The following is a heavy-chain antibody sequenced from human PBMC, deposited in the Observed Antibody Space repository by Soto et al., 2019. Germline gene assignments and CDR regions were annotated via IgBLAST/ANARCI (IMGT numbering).Heavy chain of an antibody. Sequence: QVQLVQSGAEVKKPGSSVKVSCKASGGTFSSYAISWVRQAPGQGLEWMGGIIPIFGTANYAQKFQGRVTIPADESTSTAYMELSSLRSEDTAVHYCARIVDTMVRGGYGMDVWGQGTTVTFSS. V-gene: IGHV1-69*01. D-gene: IGHD3-10*01. J-gene: IGHJ6*02. CDR1: GGTFSSYA. CDR3: ARIVDTMVRGGYGMDV. CDR2: IIPIFGTA.